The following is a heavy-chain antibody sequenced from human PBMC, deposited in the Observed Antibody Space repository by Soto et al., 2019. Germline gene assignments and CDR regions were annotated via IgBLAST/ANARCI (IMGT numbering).Heavy chain of an antibody. CDR2: ISGSGGST. D-gene: IGHD3-9*01. Sequence: GGSLRLSCAASGFTFSSYAMSWVRQAPGKGLEWVSAISGSGGSTYYADSVKGRFTISRDNSKNTLYLQMNSLRAEDTAVYYCAKDWLDDIWTGYYMNWFDPWGQGTLVTVSS. CDR1: GFTFSSYA. J-gene: IGHJ5*02. CDR3: AKDWLDDIWTGYYMNWFDP. V-gene: IGHV3-23*01.